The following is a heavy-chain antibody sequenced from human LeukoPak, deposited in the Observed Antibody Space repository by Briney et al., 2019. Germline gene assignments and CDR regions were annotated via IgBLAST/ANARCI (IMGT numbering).Heavy chain of an antibody. Sequence: SETLSLTCTVSGGSISSTAYYWGWIRQPPGKGLGWIGSLYYSGSTYYNPSLKSRVTMSVDTSKNQFSLKLTSVTAADTALYYCARVEDGHQIDYWGQGTLVTVSS. D-gene: IGHD5-24*01. CDR3: ARVEDGHQIDY. CDR1: GGSISSTAYY. J-gene: IGHJ4*02. CDR2: LYYSGST. V-gene: IGHV4-39*07.